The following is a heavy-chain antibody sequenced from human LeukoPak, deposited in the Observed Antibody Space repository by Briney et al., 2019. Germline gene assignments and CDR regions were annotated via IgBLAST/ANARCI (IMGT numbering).Heavy chain of an antibody. CDR3: ARIRSGSYSMDY. CDR2: IDWDDDK. V-gene: IGHV2-70*11. D-gene: IGHD1-26*01. Sequence: SGPTLVNPTQTLXLTCTFSGFSLSTRSMCVGWIRQPPGKALEWLERIDWDDDKYYSSSLKTRLTISKDTPKNQVVLTMTNMDPVDTATYYCARIRSGSYSMDYWGQGTLVIVSS. J-gene: IGHJ4*02. CDR1: GFSLSTRSMC.